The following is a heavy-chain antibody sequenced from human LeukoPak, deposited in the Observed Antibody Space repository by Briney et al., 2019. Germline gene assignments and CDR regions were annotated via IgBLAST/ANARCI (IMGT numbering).Heavy chain of an antibody. CDR1: GFIFSDFA. V-gene: IGHV3-7*03. J-gene: IGHJ4*02. Sequence: GGALRLSCTVSGFIFSDFAMSWVRQAPGKGVEWVAKMSEDGNEIFYVDSVKGRFTISRDNSKNTLYLQMNSLRAEDTAVYYCAKFSSGWGNDCWGQGTLVTVSS. CDR3: AKFSSGWGNDC. CDR2: MSEDGNEI. D-gene: IGHD6-19*01.